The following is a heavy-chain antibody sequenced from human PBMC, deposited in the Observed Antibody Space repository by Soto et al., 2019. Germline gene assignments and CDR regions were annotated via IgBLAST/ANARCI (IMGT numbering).Heavy chain of an antibody. V-gene: IGHV3-23*01. J-gene: IGHJ1*01. Sequence: PGGSLRLSCAVSGVNFRTHSMNWVRQAPGKGLEWLSTIDGVSGTDTFYAESVKGRFTISTDTSKNIVFLQMNRLRAEDTAVYFCTTDNRNYYSSSAYPNWGRANLVTVSS. CDR1: GVNFRTHS. CDR3: TTDNRNYYSSSAYPN. D-gene: IGHD3-22*01. CDR2: IDGVSGTDT.